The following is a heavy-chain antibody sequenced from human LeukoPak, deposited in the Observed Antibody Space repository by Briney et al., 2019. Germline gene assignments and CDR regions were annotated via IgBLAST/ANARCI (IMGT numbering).Heavy chain of an antibody. V-gene: IGHV1-46*01. CDR2: INPSGGST. J-gene: IGHJ4*02. Sequence: ASVKVSCKASGYTFTSYYMHWVRQAPGQGLEWMGVINPSGGSTSYAQKFQGRVTITRDTSTSTVYMELSSLRSEDTAVYSCARGVAAGSSDYWGPGTLVTVSS. D-gene: IGHD6-13*01. CDR3: ARGVAAGSSDY. CDR1: GYTFTSYY.